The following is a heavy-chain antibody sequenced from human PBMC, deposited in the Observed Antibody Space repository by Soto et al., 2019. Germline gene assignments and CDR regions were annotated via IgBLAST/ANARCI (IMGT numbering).Heavy chain of an antibody. J-gene: IGHJ6*02. V-gene: IGHV3-23*01. D-gene: IGHD6-13*01. CDR3: ASRGGSSWYYYGMDV. CDR2: ISGSGGST. Sequence: GGSLRLSCAASGFTFSSYVMSWVRQAPGKGLEWVSAISGSGGSTYYADSVKGRFTISRDNSKNTLYLQMTSLRAEDTAVYYCASRGGSSWYYYGMDVWGQGTTVTVSS. CDR1: GFTFSSYV.